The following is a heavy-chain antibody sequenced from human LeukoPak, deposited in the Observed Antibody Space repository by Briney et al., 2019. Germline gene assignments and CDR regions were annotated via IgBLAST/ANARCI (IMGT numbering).Heavy chain of an antibody. D-gene: IGHD3-22*01. CDR1: GFTFSNYA. CDR3: AKDRDYYDSSGTFDY. J-gene: IGHJ4*02. CDR2: ISGSGGST. V-gene: IGHV3-23*01. Sequence: GGSLRLSCAASGFTFSNYAMSWVRQAPVKGLEWVSAISGSGGSTYYADSVKGRFTISRDNSKNTLYLQMNSLRAEDTAVYYCAKDRDYYDSSGTFDYWGQGTLVTVSS.